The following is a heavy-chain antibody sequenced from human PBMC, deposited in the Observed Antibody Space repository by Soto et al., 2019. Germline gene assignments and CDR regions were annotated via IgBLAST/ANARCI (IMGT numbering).Heavy chain of an antibody. Sequence: SETLSLTCAVYGGSFSGYYWTWIRQPPGKGLEWIGEINHSGGTNYNPSLRSRVTISTDTSKNQFSLKLNSLTAADTAMYYCARGISMLVVVQTDAPDKYYFDSWGRGTLVTV. J-gene: IGHJ4*02. CDR1: GGSFSGYY. D-gene: IGHD2-8*02. V-gene: IGHV4-34*01. CDR3: ARGISMLVVVQTDAPDKYYFDS. CDR2: INHSGGT.